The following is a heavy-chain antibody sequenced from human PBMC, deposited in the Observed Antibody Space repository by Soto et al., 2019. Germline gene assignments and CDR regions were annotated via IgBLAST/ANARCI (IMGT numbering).Heavy chain of an antibody. CDR1: GFTFSSYA. D-gene: IGHD3-16*01. CDR2: SSGSGGST. J-gene: IGHJ4*02. CDR3: AKVWITFGGVGANPFVD. Sequence: EVQLLESGGGLVQPGGSLRLSCAASGFTFSSYAMSWVRQAPGKGLEWVSASSGSGGSTYYADPVKGRFTVSRDNCRNARGLRVSSLSAESAAVYYWAKVWITFGGVGANPFVDWGRGALVTVSS. V-gene: IGHV3-23*01.